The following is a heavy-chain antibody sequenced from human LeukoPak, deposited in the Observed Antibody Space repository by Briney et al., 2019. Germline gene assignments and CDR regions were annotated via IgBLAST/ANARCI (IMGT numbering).Heavy chain of an antibody. J-gene: IGHJ3*02. Sequence: GASVKVSCKASGYTFTGYYMHWVRQAPGQGLEWMGWINPDSGGTNYAQYFQGRVTLTRDTSISTAYMELIMLRSDDTAVYYCAGRTTGYSSSWMAFDIWGQGTMVTVSS. CDR3: AGRTTGYSSSWMAFDI. CDR2: INPDSGGT. CDR1: GYTFTGYY. V-gene: IGHV1-2*02. D-gene: IGHD6-13*01.